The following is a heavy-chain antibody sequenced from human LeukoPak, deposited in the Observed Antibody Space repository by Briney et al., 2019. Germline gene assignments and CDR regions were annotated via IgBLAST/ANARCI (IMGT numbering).Heavy chain of an antibody. V-gene: IGHV3-53*01. D-gene: IGHD1-1*01. CDR3: AKGVLQVD. CDR2: IYSGGST. Sequence: GGSLRLSCAASGFTVSSNYMMWVRQAPGKGLEWASVIYSGGSTYYADSVKGRFTISRDNSKNTLYLQMNSLSPEDTAVYYCAKGVLQVDWGLGTLVTVSS. J-gene: IGHJ4*02. CDR1: GFTVSSNY.